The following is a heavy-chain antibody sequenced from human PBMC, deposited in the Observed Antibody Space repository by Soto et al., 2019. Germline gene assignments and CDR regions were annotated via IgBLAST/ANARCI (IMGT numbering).Heavy chain of an antibody. V-gene: IGHV4-61*01. CDR1: GGSVSSGSYY. Sequence: PSETLSLTCTVSGGSVSSGSYYWSWIRQPPGKGLEWIGYIYYSGSTNYNPSLKSRVTISVDTSKTQVSLKLSSVTAADTAVYYCSREYSSSSSFDYWGQGTLVTVSS. CDR2: IYYSGST. D-gene: IGHD6-6*01. CDR3: SREYSSSSSFDY. J-gene: IGHJ4*02.